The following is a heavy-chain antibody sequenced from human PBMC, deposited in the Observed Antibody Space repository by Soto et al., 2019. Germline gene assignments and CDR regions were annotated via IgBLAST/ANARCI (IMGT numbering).Heavy chain of an antibody. CDR2: IYHSGST. V-gene: IGHV4-30-2*02. CDR1: GGSISSGGYS. CDR3: ARAKYYHDSGSHFFFDP. D-gene: IGHD3-10*01. J-gene: IGHJ5*02. Sequence: PSETLSLTCAVSGGSISSGGYSWSWIRQPPGKGLEWIGYIYHSGSTYYNPSLKSRVTISVDRSKNQFSLKMTSVTAADTAIYYCARAKYYHDSGSHFFFDPWGQGTLVTVSS.